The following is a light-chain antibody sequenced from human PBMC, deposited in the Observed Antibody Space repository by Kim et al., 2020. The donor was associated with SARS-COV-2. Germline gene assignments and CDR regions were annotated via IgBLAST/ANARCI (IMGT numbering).Light chain of an antibody. CDR2: GAS. Sequence: ETVMTQSPATLSVSPGERATLSCRASQSVTNNVFWYHQKPGQEPRLIMFGASTRTAGIPARFSSSGSSTEFSITITSLLSEDVAAYYCQQYNNWPPSTFGQGTRLEIK. CDR1: QSVTNN. CDR3: QQYNNWPPST. V-gene: IGKV3-15*01. J-gene: IGKJ5*01.